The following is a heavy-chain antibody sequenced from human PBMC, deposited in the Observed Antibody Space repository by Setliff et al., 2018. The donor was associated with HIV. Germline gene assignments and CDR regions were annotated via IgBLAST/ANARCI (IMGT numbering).Heavy chain of an antibody. V-gene: IGHV4-38-2*01. CDR1: GDSFKSGYY. J-gene: IGHJ3*01. Sequence: KLPETLSLTCAAFGDSFKSGYYWGWVRQPPRKTLQWLGSVFYRGGAYYNPSLKTRLTMSLDTSKNQFSLNLTSVTAADTAVYFCARAKTTGSFFDKIHAAFNVWGPGTLVTVS. CDR2: VFYRGGA. D-gene: IGHD4-17*01. CDR3: ARAKTTGSFFDKIHAAFNV.